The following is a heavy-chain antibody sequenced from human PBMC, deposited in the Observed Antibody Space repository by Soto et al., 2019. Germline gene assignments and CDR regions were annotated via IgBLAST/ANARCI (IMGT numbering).Heavy chain of an antibody. J-gene: IGHJ4*02. CDR1: GFTFSHYA. D-gene: IGHD6-13*01. Sequence: PGGSLRLSCAASGFTFSHYAMSWVRQGPGKGLEWVAAISGGGADTYYADSVKGRFTISRDNSKNTLYLQMSSLRAEDTAVYYCAKGQVVHDYFDYWGQGTLVTVSS. CDR3: AKGQVVHDYFDY. CDR2: ISGGGADT. V-gene: IGHV3-23*01.